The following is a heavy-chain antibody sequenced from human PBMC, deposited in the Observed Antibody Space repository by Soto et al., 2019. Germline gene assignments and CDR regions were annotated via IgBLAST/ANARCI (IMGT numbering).Heavy chain of an antibody. J-gene: IGHJ4*02. CDR1: GFNFDNYG. CDR3: AKDRVGGTFYTPLGF. Sequence: QVQLVESGGGVVQPGGSLRLSCQASGFNFDNYGMHWVRQAPGKGLEWVAVITYDGSNKYYADSVKGRFTISRDNSKNTLSLHLNTLKPEDTAVYHCAKDRVGGTFYTPLGFWGQGPLVTVSS. CDR2: ITYDGSNK. D-gene: IGHD1-7*01. V-gene: IGHV3-30*18.